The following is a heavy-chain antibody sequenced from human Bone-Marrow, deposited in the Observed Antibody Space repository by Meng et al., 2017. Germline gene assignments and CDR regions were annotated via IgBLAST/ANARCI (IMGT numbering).Heavy chain of an antibody. J-gene: IGHJ6*02. CDR3: ARESGRRYYYYYYGMDV. CDR1: GGSFSGYY. CDR2: INHSGSI. Sequence: SETLSLTCAVYGGSFSGYYWSWIRQPPGKGLEWIGEINHSGSINYNPSLKSRVTISVDTSKNQFSLKLSSVTAADTAVYYCARESGRRYYYYYYGMDVWGQGTTVTVSS. D-gene: IGHD3-10*01. V-gene: IGHV4-34*01.